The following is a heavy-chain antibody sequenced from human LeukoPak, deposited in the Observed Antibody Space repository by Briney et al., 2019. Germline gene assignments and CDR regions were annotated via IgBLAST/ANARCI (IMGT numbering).Heavy chain of an antibody. Sequence: SQTLSLTCTVSGDSISSGGYYWSWIRQHLGKGLEWIGYIHYSGSTYHNPSLKSRVTISVDTSKNQFSLKLSSVTAADTAVYYCARVPRAITYVSDAFDIWGQGTMVTVSS. CDR2: IHYSGST. CDR1: GDSISSGGYY. J-gene: IGHJ3*02. D-gene: IGHD3-16*01. CDR3: ARVPRAITYVSDAFDI. V-gene: IGHV4-31*03.